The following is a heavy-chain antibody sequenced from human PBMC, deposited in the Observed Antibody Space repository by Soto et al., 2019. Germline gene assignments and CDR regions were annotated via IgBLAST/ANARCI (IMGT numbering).Heavy chain of an antibody. V-gene: IGHV1-69*13. Sequence: ASVKVSCKASGGTFSSYAISWVRQAPGQGLEWMGGIIPIFGTANYAQKFQGRVTITADESTSTAYMELSSLRSEDTAVYYCAAPQGAVVAALYYYGMDVWGQGTTVTV. D-gene: IGHD2-15*01. CDR2: IIPIFGTA. J-gene: IGHJ6*02. CDR3: AAPQGAVVAALYYYGMDV. CDR1: GGTFSSYA.